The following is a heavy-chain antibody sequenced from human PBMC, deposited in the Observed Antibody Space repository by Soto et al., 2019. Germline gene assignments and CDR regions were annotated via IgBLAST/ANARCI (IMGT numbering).Heavy chain of an antibody. CDR3: ARSPPGDSKTNWFDP. J-gene: IGHJ5*02. V-gene: IGHV1-3*01. CDR1: RYSFTTYA. CDR2: INAGNGDT. Sequence: ASVKVSCKASRYSFTTYALHWVRQAPGQRLEWMGWINAGNGDTKYSEKFQGRVTIARDTSANTAYMELSRLRSDDTAVYYCARSPPGDSKTNWFDPWGQGTLVTVSS. D-gene: IGHD4-4*01.